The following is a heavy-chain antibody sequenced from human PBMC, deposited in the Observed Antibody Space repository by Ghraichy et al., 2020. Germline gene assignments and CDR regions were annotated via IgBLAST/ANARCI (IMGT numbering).Heavy chain of an antibody. J-gene: IGHJ4*01. Sequence: GGSLRLSCAASGFTFSSYAMSWVRQAPGKGLEWVSGISGSGGSTFYADSVKGRFTISRDNSKNTLYLQMNSLRAEDTAVYYCAKARAYYYDSSGNNQGVYYFDYWGHGTLVTVSS. D-gene: IGHD3-22*01. CDR2: ISGSGGST. CDR3: AKARAYYYDSSGNNQGVYYFDY. V-gene: IGHV3-23*01. CDR1: GFTFSSYA.